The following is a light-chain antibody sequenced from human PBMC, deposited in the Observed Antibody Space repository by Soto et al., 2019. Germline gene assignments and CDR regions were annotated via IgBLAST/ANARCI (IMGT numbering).Light chain of an antibody. V-gene: IGKV3-11*01. CDR2: DAS. Sequence: IVLTHYPDTLALSPGGRAPLSCWASHSVTTHLAWFQQRPGQTPRLLIYDASTRAPGIPARFSGRGSGADFTLTISSLEPEDFAVYYCQQRSDSITFGQGTRLEIK. CDR3: QQRSDSIT. CDR1: HSVTTH. J-gene: IGKJ5*01.